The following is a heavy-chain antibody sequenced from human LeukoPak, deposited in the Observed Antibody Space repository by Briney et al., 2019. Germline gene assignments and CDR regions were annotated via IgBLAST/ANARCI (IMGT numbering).Heavy chain of an antibody. D-gene: IGHD6-6*01. CDR2: IRYDGSNK. CDR1: GFTFSSYG. J-gene: IGHJ4*02. V-gene: IGHV3-33*06. CDR3: AKEGEHSSSGDYFDY. Sequence: PGGSLRPSCAASGFTFSSYGMHWVRQAPGKGLEWVAVIRYDGSNKYYADSVKGRFTISRDNSKNTLYLQMNSLRAEDTAVYYCAKEGEHSSSGDYFDYWGQGTLVTVSS.